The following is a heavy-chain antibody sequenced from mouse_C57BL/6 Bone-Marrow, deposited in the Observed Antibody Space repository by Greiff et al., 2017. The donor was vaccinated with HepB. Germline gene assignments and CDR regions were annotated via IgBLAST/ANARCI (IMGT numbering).Heavy chain of an antibody. CDR1: GYTFTSYT. V-gene: IGHV1-4*01. Sequence: VQLQQSGAELARPGASVKMSCKASGYTFTSYTMHWVKQRPGQGLEWIGYINPSSGYTKYNQKFKDKATLTADKSSSTAYMHLSSLTSEDSAVYYCANFYYFDYWGQGTTLTVSS. CDR3: ANFYYFDY. CDR2: INPSSGYT. J-gene: IGHJ2*01.